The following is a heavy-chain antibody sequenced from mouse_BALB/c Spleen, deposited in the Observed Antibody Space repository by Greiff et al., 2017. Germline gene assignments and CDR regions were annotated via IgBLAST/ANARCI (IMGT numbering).Heavy chain of an antibody. D-gene: IGHD1-3*01. V-gene: IGHV2-9-2*01. CDR3: VREAPELGY. Sequence: ESGPGLVAPSQSLSITCTVSGFSLTSYDISWIRQPPGKGLEWLGVIWTGGGTNYNSAFMSRLSISKDNSKSQVFLKMNSLQTDDTAIYYCVREAPELGYWGQGTTLTVSS. J-gene: IGHJ2*01. CDR1: GFSLTSYD. CDR2: IWTGGGT.